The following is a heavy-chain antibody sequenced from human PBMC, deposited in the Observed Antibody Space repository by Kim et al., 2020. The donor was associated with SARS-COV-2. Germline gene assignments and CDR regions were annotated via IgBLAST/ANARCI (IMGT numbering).Heavy chain of an antibody. V-gene: IGHV3-7*01. J-gene: IGHJ4*02. CDR2: IKQDGSDK. D-gene: IGHD6-13*01. CDR3: GRDSERSSSWPDLFDF. Sequence: GGSLRLSCAASGFIFRSYWMTWVRQAPGKGLEWVAKIKQDGSDKYYVDSVKGRLTIYRDNAKNSVYLQMKSLRAEETAFYYCGRDSERSSSWPDLFDFWGQGTLVTVSS. CDR1: GFIFRSYW.